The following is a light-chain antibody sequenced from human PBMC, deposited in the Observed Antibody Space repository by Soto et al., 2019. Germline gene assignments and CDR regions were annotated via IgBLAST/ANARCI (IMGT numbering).Light chain of an antibody. CDR2: DVS. Sequence: QSALTQPASVSGSPGQSITISCTGTRSYVGGYNYVSWYQQHPGKDPKLMIYDVSNRPSGVSNRFSGSKSGNTASLTISGLKAEDEADYYCSSYTSSITLVFGTGTKVTVL. V-gene: IGLV2-14*01. CDR1: RSYVGGYNY. J-gene: IGLJ1*01. CDR3: SSYTSSITLV.